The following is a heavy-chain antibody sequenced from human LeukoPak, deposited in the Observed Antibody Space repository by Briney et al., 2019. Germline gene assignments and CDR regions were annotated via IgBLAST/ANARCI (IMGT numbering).Heavy chain of an antibody. D-gene: IGHD2-21*01. Sequence: GGSLRLSCAASGITFSSNWMHWVRRAPGKGLVWVSRMSNDGRTINYADSVKGRFTISRDHAKNMLYLQMNSLRVEDTAIYYCARGPIPDYWGQGTLVTVSS. CDR3: ARGPIPDY. CDR1: GITFSSNW. J-gene: IGHJ4*02. CDR2: MSNDGRTI. V-gene: IGHV3-74*01.